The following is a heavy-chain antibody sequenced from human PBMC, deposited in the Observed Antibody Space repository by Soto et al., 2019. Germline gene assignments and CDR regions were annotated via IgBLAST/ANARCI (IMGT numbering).Heavy chain of an antibody. CDR2: ICGSGGST. Sequence: HPVGSLRLSCAASGLTFSNYAMSWVRQAPGKGLEWVSAICGSGGSTYYADSVKGRFTISRDNSKNTLYLQMNSLRAEDTAVYYCAKAPIVVVTLFDYWGQGTLVTVSS. CDR1: GLTFSNYA. V-gene: IGHV3-23*01. D-gene: IGHD2-21*02. CDR3: AKAPIVVVTLFDY. J-gene: IGHJ4*02.